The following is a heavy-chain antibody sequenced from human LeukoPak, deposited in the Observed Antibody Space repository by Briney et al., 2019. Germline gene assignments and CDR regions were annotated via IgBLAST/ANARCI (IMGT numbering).Heavy chain of an antibody. D-gene: IGHD3-22*01. CDR1: GFTFSSYG. J-gene: IGHJ3*02. CDR2: ISDSGGST. Sequence: PGGSLRPSCAASGFTFSSYGMSWVRQAPGKGLEWVSAISDSGGSTYYADSVKGRFTISRDNSKNTLYLQMNSLRAEDTAVYYCAKGPSYYDTSGYYWDAFDIWGQGTMVTVSS. CDR3: AKGPSYYDTSGYYWDAFDI. V-gene: IGHV3-23*01.